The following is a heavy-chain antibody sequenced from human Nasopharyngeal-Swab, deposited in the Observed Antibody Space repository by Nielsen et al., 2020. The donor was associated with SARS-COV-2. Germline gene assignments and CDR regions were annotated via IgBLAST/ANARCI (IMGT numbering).Heavy chain of an antibody. V-gene: IGHV4-39*01. Sequence: SETLSLTCTVSGASISSSNYYWGWIRQPPGKGLEWIGTIYYSGNTYFNPSLKSRVTMSVDTSKHQFSLNLSSVTAADTALYYCARHSSGWSFDYWDHGTLVTVSP. CDR2: IYYSGNT. D-gene: IGHD6-19*01. CDR3: ARHSSGWSFDY. J-gene: IGHJ4*01. CDR1: GASISSSNYY.